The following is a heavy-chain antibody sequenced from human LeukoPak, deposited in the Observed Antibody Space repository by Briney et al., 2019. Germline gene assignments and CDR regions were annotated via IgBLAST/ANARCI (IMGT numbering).Heavy chain of an antibody. CDR3: ARSTRGSGSWSIPDY. D-gene: IGHD3-10*01. CDR1: GYTFTSYG. CDR2: IGAYNGNT. Sequence: ASVKVSCKASGYTFTSYGISWVRQAPGQGLEWMGWIGAYNGNTNYAQKLQGRVTMTTDTSTSTAYMELRSLRSDDTAVYYCARSTRGSGSWSIPDYWGQGTLVTVSS. J-gene: IGHJ4*02. V-gene: IGHV1-18*01.